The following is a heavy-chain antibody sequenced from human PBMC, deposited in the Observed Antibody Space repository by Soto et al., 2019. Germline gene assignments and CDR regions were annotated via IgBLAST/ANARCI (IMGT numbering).Heavy chain of an antibody. D-gene: IGHD2-21*02. CDR2: IIPMSSVV. CDR1: GGTFSDFG. V-gene: IGHV1-69*12. CDR3: ATTFCGEVCFSPYYLDH. J-gene: IGHJ4*02. Sequence: QVQVVQSGAEVKKPGSSVKVSCKVSGGTFSDFGLSWVRLAPGRGVEWLGGIIPMSSVVNHGQTFQGRVTITADASTGTGYMELRSLRSEDTAIYHCATTFCGEVCFSPYYLDHWGQGTLVTVSS.